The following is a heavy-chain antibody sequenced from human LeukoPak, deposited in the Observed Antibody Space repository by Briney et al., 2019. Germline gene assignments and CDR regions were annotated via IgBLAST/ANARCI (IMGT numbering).Heavy chain of an antibody. CDR3: TKEGVDSY. D-gene: IGHD3-22*01. Sequence: ASVKVSCKASGYTFTGYNMHWVRQAPGQGLEWMGWINPNSGGTNYAQKFQGRVTMTRDTSINTAYMELGRLTSDDTALYYCTKEGVDSYWGQGTLVTLSS. V-gene: IGHV1-2*02. CDR2: INPNSGGT. CDR1: GYTFTGYN. J-gene: IGHJ4*02.